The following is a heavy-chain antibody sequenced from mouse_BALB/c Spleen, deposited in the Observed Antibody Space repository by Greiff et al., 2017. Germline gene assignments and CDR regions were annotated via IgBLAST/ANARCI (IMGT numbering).Heavy chain of an antibody. CDR1: GYTFTSYW. J-gene: IGHJ4*01. CDR2: IDPSDSYT. D-gene: IGHD1-2*01. CDR3: TRENSTAALYAMDY. Sequence: QVQLQQPGAELVKPGASVTLTCKASGYTFTSYWMHWVKQRPGQGLEWIGVIDPSDSYTSYNQKFKGNATLTVDTSSSKAYMQLSSLTSEDSAVYYYTRENSTAALYAMDYWGQGTSVTVSS. V-gene: IGHV1-69*02.